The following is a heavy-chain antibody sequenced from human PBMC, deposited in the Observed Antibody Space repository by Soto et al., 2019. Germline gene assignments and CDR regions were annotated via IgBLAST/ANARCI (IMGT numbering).Heavy chain of an antibody. CDR3: ARHRIEVVWRGFDY. V-gene: IGHV4-39*01. CDR2: SSYNGGT. Sequence: SETMSLTCTVSADSSTISDSYWGWLRQPPGKGLQWIGSSSYNGGTFYNPSLKGRVAISVDPSKKHSSLQVTSVSAADTAVYYCARHRIEVVWRGFDYWGQGSPVTVSS. D-gene: IGHD1-1*01. J-gene: IGHJ4*02. CDR1: ADSSTISDSY.